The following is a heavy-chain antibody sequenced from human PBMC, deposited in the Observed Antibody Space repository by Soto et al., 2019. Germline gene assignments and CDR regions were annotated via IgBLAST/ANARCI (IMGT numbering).Heavy chain of an antibody. CDR3: ARDDHIVVVPTSLGAMDV. V-gene: IGHV4-4*02. D-gene: IGHD2-2*01. CDR1: GGSISSNKW. Sequence: QVQLQEPGPGLVKPSETLSLTCAVYGGSISSNKWWSWVRQPPGKGLEWIGEIYHSGSTNYNPSLKSRVTISLDKSKNQFSLTLTSVTAADSAVYYCARDDHIVVVPTSLGAMDVWGQGTTVTVS. J-gene: IGHJ6*02. CDR2: IYHSGST.